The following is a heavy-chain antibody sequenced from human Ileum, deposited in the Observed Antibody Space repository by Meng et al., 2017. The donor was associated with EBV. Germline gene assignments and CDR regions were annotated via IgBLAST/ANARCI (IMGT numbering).Heavy chain of an antibody. D-gene: IGHD2/OR15-2a*01. CDR1: GYNFIAYY. Sequence: QGQPMLSGAEVKKPXXXXXXXCKAAGYNFIAYYLHWVRQAPGQGLEYMGRINPHSGATIYAQRFQGRVTMTRDTSINTAYMELSSLRSDDTAIYYCATLEGPFRSTSGSAPDFWGQGTLVTVSS. J-gene: IGHJ4*02. CDR2: INPHSGAT. CDR3: ATLEGPFRSTSGSAPDF. V-gene: IGHV1-2*06.